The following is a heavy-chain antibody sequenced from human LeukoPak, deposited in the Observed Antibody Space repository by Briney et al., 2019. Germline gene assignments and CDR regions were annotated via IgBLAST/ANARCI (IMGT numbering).Heavy chain of an antibody. V-gene: IGHV4-61*01. Sequence: SETLSLTCTVSGYSISSGYYWSWIRQPPGKGLEWIGYIYYSGSTNYNPSLKSRVTISVDTSKNQFSLKLSSVTAADTAVYYCARGGYYFDYWGQGTLVTVSS. CDR1: GYSISSGYY. CDR3: ARGGYYFDY. J-gene: IGHJ4*02. CDR2: IYYSGST.